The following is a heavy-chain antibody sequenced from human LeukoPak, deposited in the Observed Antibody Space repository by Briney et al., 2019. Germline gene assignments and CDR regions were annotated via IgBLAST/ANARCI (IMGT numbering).Heavy chain of an antibody. CDR2: ISDSGGST. Sequence: AGGSLRLSCSASGFTFTSYAMSWVRQGPGKGLEWVSVISDSGGSTYYADSVKGRFTISRDNSKNTLYLQMNSLRADDTAVYYCAKRRWLGGIGVADPFDYWGQGTLVTVSS. V-gene: IGHV3-23*01. J-gene: IGHJ4*02. CDR1: GFTFTSYA. CDR3: AKRRWLGGIGVADPFDY. D-gene: IGHD6-19*01.